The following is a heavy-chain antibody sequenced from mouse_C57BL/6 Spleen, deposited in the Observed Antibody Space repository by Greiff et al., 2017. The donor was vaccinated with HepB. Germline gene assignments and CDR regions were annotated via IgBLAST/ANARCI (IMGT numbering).Heavy chain of an antibody. CDR2: IHPSSGYT. J-gene: IGHJ2*01. Sequence: VQLQQSGAELAKPGASVKLSCKASGYTFTSYWMHWVKQRPGQGLEWIGYIHPSSGYTKYNQKFKDKATLTADKSSSTAYMQLSSLTYEDAAVYDFAREWTAYYFDYWGQGTTLTVSS. V-gene: IGHV1-7*01. CDR3: AREWTAYYFDY. CDR1: GYTFTSYW.